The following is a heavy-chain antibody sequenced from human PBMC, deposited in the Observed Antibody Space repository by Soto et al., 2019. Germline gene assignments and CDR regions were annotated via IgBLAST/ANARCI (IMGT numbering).Heavy chain of an antibody. V-gene: IGHV3-23*01. CDR1: GFTFSSYA. CDR2: ISGSGGST. Sequence: VQLLESGGGLVQPGGSLRLSCAASGFTFSSYAMSWVRQAPGKGLEWVSAISGSGGSTYYADSVKGRFTISRDNSKNTLYLQMNSLRAEDTAVYYCAKAGPEVGYYYYYGMDVLGQGTTVTVSS. D-gene: IGHD1-26*01. CDR3: AKAGPEVGYYYYYGMDV. J-gene: IGHJ6*02.